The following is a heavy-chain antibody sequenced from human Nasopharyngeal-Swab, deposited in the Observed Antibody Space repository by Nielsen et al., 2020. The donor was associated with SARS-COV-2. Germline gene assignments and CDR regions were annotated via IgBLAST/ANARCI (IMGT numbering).Heavy chain of an antibody. Sequence: SQTLSLTCGISGDSVSNKGATWNWIRQSPSRGLEWLGRTYYRSKWKSDYAVSVTSLLTINPDPSKNQFSLQLSSVTPEDTAIYYCARGGVYYYGMDVWGQGTTVTVSS. CDR2: TYYRSKWKS. J-gene: IGHJ6*02. D-gene: IGHD6-25*01. CDR1: GDSVSNKGAT. CDR3: ARGGVYYYGMDV. V-gene: IGHV6-1*01.